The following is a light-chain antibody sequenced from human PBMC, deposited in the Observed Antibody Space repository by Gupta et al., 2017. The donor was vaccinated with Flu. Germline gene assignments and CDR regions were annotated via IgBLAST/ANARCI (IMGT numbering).Light chain of an antibody. Sequence: ASQSVSAASLAWYQQRGGRAPRLLIYGATTRATGIADRFSGSGSGTDFTLTISRLEPEDCAVYYCQQYGSSPRTFGRGTRVEVK. CDR3: QQYGSSPRT. CDR2: GAT. CDR1: QSVSAAS. V-gene: IGKV3-20*01. J-gene: IGKJ1*01.